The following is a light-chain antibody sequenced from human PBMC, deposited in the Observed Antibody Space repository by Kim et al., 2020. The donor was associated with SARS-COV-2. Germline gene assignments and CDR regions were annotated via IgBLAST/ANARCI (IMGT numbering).Light chain of an antibody. Sequence: SVSPGERATLSGRASQSVSTNLAWYQQKPGQAPRLVIYGASTRATGIPAGFGGSGSGTEFTLTISSLQSEDFAVYYCQQYNNWPYTFGQGTKLEI. CDR2: GAS. V-gene: IGKV3-15*01. J-gene: IGKJ2*01. CDR1: QSVSTN. CDR3: QQYNNWPYT.